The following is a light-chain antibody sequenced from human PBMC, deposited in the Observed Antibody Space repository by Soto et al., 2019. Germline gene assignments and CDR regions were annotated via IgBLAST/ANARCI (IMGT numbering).Light chain of an antibody. CDR1: QSVSSY. V-gene: IGKV3-11*01. CDR3: QQRSNWPLT. CDR2: DAS. Sequence: ELVLTQSPATLSLSPGERATLSCRASQSVSSYLGWYPQKPGQAPRLLIYDASNRATGITARFSGSGSGTDFTLTISSLEPEDFAVYYCQQRSNWPLTFGGGTQVVIK. J-gene: IGKJ4*01.